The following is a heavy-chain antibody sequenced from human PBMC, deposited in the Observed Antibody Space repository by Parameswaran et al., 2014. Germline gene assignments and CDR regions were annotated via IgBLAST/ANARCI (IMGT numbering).Heavy chain of an antibody. D-gene: IGHD3-22*01. CDR3: ARIPKYYYDSSGYPRTHYYYGMDV. V-gene: IGHV2-70*01. Sequence: ARWIRQPPGKALEWLALIDWDDDKYYSTSLKTRLTISKDTSKNQVVLTMTNMDPVDTATYYCARIPKYYYDSSGYPRTHYYYGMDVWGQGTTVTVSS. J-gene: IGHJ6*02. CDR2: IDWDDDK.